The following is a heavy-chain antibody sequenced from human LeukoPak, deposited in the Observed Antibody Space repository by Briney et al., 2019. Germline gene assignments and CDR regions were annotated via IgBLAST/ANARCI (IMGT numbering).Heavy chain of an antibody. D-gene: IGHD3-22*01. Sequence: ASVKVSCKASGYTFTGYYMHWVRQAPGQGLEWMGIINPSGGSTSYAQKFQGRVTMTRDTSTSTVYMELSSLRSEDTAVYYCARDGQYYDSSGYYYFPYWFDPWGQGTLVTVSS. V-gene: IGHV1-46*01. CDR1: GYTFTGYY. J-gene: IGHJ5*02. CDR2: INPSGGST. CDR3: ARDGQYYDSSGYYYFPYWFDP.